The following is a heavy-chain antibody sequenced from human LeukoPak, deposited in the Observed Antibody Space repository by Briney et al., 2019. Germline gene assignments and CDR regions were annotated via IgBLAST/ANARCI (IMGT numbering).Heavy chain of an antibody. V-gene: IGHV2-5*02. Sequence: SGPTLVNPTQTLTLTCTFSGFSLSTSGVSVGWIRQTPGKALEWLALIHWDDDKRYSPSLKGRLTITKDTSKNRVVLTMTNMDPVDTATYYCAHKICSGGSCYFDYWGQGTLVTVSS. CDR2: IHWDDDK. CDR1: GFSLSTSGVS. D-gene: IGHD2-15*01. CDR3: AHKICSGGSCYFDY. J-gene: IGHJ4*02.